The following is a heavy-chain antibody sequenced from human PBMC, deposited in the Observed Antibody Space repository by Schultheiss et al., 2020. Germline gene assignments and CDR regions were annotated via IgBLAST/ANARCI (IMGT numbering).Heavy chain of an antibody. V-gene: IGHV3-7*01. D-gene: IGHD6-6*01. J-gene: IGHJ6*03. CDR1: GFTFSSYW. CDR2: IKQDGSEK. Sequence: WGSLRLSCAASGFTFSSYWMSWVRQAPGKGLEWVANIKQDGSEKYYVDSVKGRFTISRDNAKNSLYLQMNSLRAEDTAVYYCARDMSSSYYYYYMDVWGKGTTVTVSS. CDR3: ARDMSSSYYYYYMDV.